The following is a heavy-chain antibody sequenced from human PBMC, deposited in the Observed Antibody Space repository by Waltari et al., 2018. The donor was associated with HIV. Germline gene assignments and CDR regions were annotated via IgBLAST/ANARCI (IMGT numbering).Heavy chain of an antibody. Sequence: QVQLQESGPGLVKPSQTLSLSCTVSGASISRGDYYWSWLRQHPGKGLVWVGYIYHSGYPYYRPSLQSRVTISVATSKNHFSLNLSSVTAADTAVYYCARDKYGGHWFDPWGQGTLVTVSS. CDR3: ARDKYGGHWFDP. CDR2: IYHSGYP. CDR1: GASISRGDYY. J-gene: IGHJ5*02. D-gene: IGHD4-17*01. V-gene: IGHV4-31*03.